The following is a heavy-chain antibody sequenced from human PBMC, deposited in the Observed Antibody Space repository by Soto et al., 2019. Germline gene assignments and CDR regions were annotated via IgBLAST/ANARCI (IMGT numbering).Heavy chain of an antibody. CDR1: GGSMTSYY. CDR3: ARGQRFSGWFGP. V-gene: IGHV4-4*07. Sequence: SETLSLTCTVSGGSMTSYYWTWIRQPAGKGLEWIGRVYSSGGTHYNPSLKSRVTISLDTSKNQFSLRLLSVTDADTAVYFCARGQRFSGWFGPWGQGTLVTVSS. J-gene: IGHJ5*02. CDR2: VYSSGGT. D-gene: IGHD3-3*01.